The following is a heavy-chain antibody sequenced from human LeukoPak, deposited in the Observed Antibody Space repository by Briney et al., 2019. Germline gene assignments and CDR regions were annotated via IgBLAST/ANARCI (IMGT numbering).Heavy chain of an antibody. CDR2: ISYDGSNK. J-gene: IGHJ4*02. CDR1: GFTFSSYA. CDR3: ARDPAGGSGYYLDY. Sequence: GGSLTLSCAASGFTFSSYAMHGVHQAPGKGLEWVAVISYDGSNKYYADSVKGRFTISRDNSKNTLYLQMNSLRAEDTAVYYCARDPAGGSGYYLDYWGQGTLVTVSS. V-gene: IGHV3-30*04. D-gene: IGHD3-22*01.